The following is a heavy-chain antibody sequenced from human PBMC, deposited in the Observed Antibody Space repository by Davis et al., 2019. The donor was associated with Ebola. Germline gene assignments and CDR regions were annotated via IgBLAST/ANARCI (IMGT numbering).Heavy chain of an antibody. Sequence: GESLKISCAASGFTFSSYEMNWVRQAPGKGLEWISYISSSGSTIYYADSVKGRFTISRDNAKNSLYLQMNSLRAEDTAVHYCARGDRDDYVWGSYRRYFDYWGQGTLVTVSS. CDR3: ARGDRDDYVWGSYRRYFDY. J-gene: IGHJ4*02. D-gene: IGHD3-16*02. CDR2: ISSSGSTI. V-gene: IGHV3-48*03. CDR1: GFTFSSYE.